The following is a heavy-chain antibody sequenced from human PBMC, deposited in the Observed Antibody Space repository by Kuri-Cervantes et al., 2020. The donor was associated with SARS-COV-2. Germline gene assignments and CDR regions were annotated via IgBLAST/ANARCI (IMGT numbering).Heavy chain of an antibody. CDR2: IVVGSGNT. CDR3: AAVRPGGFLEWLSFDY. V-gene: IGHV1-58*02. CDR1: GFTFTSSA. D-gene: IGHD3-3*01. J-gene: IGHJ4*02. Sequence: SVPVSCKASGFTFTSSAMQWVRQARGQRLEWIGWIVVGSGNTNYAQKFQERVTITRDMSTSTAYMELGSLRSEDTAVYYCAAVRPGGFLEWLSFDYWGQETLVTVSS.